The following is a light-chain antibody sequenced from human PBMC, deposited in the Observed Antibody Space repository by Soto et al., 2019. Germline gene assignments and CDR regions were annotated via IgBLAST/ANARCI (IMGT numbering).Light chain of an antibody. CDR1: QSISSY. V-gene: IGKV1-39*01. CDR2: SAS. Sequence: DIQMTQSPSSLSASVGDRVTITCRTSQSISSYLSWFQQKPGKAPSLLIYSASSLPSGVPSRFIGSGSGTDFTLTISSLQPEDFATYYCQQNYSPPLSFGGGTRVEI. J-gene: IGKJ4*01. CDR3: QQNYSPPLS.